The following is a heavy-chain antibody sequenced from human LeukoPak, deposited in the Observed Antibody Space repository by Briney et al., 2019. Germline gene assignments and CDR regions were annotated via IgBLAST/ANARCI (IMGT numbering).Heavy chain of an antibody. CDR2: IHPSGAL. D-gene: IGHD1-1*01. J-gene: IGHJ4*02. CDR1: GGSFSGYY. V-gene: IGHV4-34*01. Sequence: PSETLSLTCAVYGGSFSGYYWSWIRQSPGKGLEWIGEIHPSGALHYNPSLESRINISPDTSTNQFSLKMSSVTIADTAVYYCARGTDPYKVAYWGPGTLVTVSS. CDR3: ARGTDPYKVAY.